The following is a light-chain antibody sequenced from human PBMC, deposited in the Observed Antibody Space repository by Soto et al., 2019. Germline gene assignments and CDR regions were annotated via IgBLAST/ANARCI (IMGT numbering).Light chain of an antibody. CDR3: QSYASSLSAYV. Sequence: QSVLTQPPSVSGAPGQRVTISCTGSSSNIGAGYDVHWYQQLPGTAPKLLIYGNSNRPSGVPDRFSGSKSGTSASQAITGLQAENEADYYCQSYASSLSAYVFGTGTKLTVL. CDR1: SSNIGAGYD. V-gene: IGLV1-40*01. J-gene: IGLJ1*01. CDR2: GNS.